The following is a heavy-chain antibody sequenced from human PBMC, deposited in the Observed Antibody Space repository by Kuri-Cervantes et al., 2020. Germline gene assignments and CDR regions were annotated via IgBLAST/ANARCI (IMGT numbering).Heavy chain of an antibody. CDR1: GFTFSSYG. Sequence: GGSLRLSCAASGFTFSSYGMHWVRQAPGKGLEWVAVISYDGSNKYYADSVKGRFTISRDNSKNTLYLQMNSLRAEDTAVYYCARHDQEYNWFDPWGQGTLVTVSS. D-gene: IGHD3-10*01. CDR3: ARHDQEYNWFDP. CDR2: ISYDGSNK. J-gene: IGHJ5*02. V-gene: IGHV3-30*03.